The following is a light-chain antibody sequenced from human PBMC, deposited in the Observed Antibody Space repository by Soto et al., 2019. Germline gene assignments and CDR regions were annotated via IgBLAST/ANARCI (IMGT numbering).Light chain of an antibody. V-gene: IGKV3-15*01. CDR1: QNVAGD. CDR2: RTS. CDR3: QEYNRRSS. J-gene: IGKJ1*01. Sequence: RVTTQSPATLSVSPGERATLSCRASQNVAGDLAWYQQKPGQAPRLLIYRTSTRATGIPARFSGRGSGTEFTLTSGSLQSEDFAVYYCQEYNRRSSFGQGTKVEIK.